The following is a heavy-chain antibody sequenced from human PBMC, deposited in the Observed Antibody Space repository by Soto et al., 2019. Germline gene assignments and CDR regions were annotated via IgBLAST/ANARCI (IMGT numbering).Heavy chain of an antibody. D-gene: IGHD6-19*01. Sequence: GESLKISCKVFGDSFTGFWIGWVRQMPGKGLEWVGSIYPRDSDTRYNPSFQGQVTISADRSTTTAYLQWSSLKASDTAIYYCARQHPLDSRAWYIWGQGTLVTVSS. CDR1: GDSFTGFW. CDR2: IYPRDSDT. CDR3: ARQHPLDSRAWYI. J-gene: IGHJ4*02. V-gene: IGHV5-51*01.